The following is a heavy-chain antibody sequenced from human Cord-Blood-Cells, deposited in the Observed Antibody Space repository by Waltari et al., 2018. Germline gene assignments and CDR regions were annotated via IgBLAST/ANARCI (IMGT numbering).Heavy chain of an antibody. V-gene: IGHV4-34*01. D-gene: IGHD5-12*01. CDR3: ARSIVATFDY. CDR1: GGSFSGYS. CDR2: INHSGST. Sequence: QVQLQQWGAGLLKPSETLSLTCAVYGGSFSGYSWSWIRQPPGKGLEWIGEINHSGSTNYNPSLKSRVTISVDTSKNQFSLKLSSVTAADTAVYYCARSIVATFDYWGQGTLVTVSS. J-gene: IGHJ4*02.